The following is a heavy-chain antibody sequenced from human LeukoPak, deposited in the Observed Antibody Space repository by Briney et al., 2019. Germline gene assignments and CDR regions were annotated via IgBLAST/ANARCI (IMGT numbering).Heavy chain of an antibody. CDR2: ISSSGSTI. V-gene: IGHV3-48*03. D-gene: IGHD3-10*02. Sequence: LAGGSLRLSCAASGFTFSSYAMNWFRQAPGKGLEWVSYISSSGSTIYYADSAKGRFTISRDNAKNSLYLQMNSLRAEDTAVYYCAELGITMIGGVWGKGTTVTISS. CDR1: GFTFSSYA. CDR3: AELGITMIGGV. J-gene: IGHJ6*04.